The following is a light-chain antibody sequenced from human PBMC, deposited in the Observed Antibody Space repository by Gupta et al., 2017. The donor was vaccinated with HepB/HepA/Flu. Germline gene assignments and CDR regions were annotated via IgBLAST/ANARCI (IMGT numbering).Light chain of an antibody. J-gene: IGLJ3*02. CDR3: FSDTASDTWV. V-gene: IGLV2-11*01. CDR2: DVS. CDR1: SSDVGAYNS. Sequence: QSAPTQPRPVSGSPGQSVTISCTGTSSDVGAYNSVSWHQHHPAKAPKLIIYDVSKWPSGVPDRFSGSKFGNTASLTISGLQEEEEADYYCFSDTASDTWVFGGGTKLTVL.